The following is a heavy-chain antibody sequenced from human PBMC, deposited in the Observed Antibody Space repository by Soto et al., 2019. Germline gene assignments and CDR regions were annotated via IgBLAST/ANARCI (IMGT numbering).Heavy chain of an antibody. D-gene: IGHD3-22*01. CDR1: GGTFSSYA. V-gene: IGHV1-69*13. J-gene: IGHJ3*02. CDR3: ARPYNSSGYTDAFDI. Sequence: SVKVSCKASGGTFSSYAISWVRQAPGQGLEWMGGIIPIFGTANYAQKFQGRVTITADESTSTAYMELSSLRSEDTAVYYCARPYNSSGYTDAFDIWGQGTMVTVSS. CDR2: IIPIFGTA.